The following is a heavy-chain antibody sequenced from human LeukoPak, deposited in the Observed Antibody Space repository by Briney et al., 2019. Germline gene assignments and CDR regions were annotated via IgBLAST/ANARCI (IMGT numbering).Heavy chain of an antibody. CDR1: GFTVSSNY. CDR2: IRRITDGGTT. J-gene: IGHJ3*02. Sequence: GGSLRLSCAASGFTVSSNYMSWVRQAPRKGLEWVGRIRRITDGGTTDYAAPVKGRFTISRDDSKNTLYLQMNSLKTEDAGVYYCATAVSRYTLTWGGFDIWGQGTRVTVSS. V-gene: IGHV3-15*01. D-gene: IGHD1-14*01. CDR3: ATAVSRYTLTWGGFDI.